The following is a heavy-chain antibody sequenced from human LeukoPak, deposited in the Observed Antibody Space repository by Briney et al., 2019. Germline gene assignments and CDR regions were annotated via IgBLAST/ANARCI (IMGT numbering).Heavy chain of an antibody. CDR3: AREEQHQQGRHFEY. V-gene: IGHV1-2*02. J-gene: IGHJ4*02. Sequence: GASVKVSCKASGYTFSGYYIHWVRQGPGQGLEWMGWIKPNSGTNYAQNFQGRVTMTRDTSISTAYMELSRLRSDDTAVYYCAREEQHQQGRHFEYWGQGTLVTVSS. CDR2: IKPNSGT. CDR1: GYTFSGYY. D-gene: IGHD6-13*01.